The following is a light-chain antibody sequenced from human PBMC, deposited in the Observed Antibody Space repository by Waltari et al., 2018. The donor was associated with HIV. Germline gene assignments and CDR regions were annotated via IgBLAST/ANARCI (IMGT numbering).Light chain of an antibody. V-gene: IGKV3-15*01. Sequence: ETVITQSPGALSVSPGARVTLSCRASQSVSTNLAWYQQKPGQPPRLLIYGASARATDGPARFSGSGSGTEFNLTIAALRSEDLAVYFCQQYNSWPLTFGPGSKVNIK. J-gene: IGKJ3*01. CDR3: QQYNSWPLT. CDR2: GAS. CDR1: QSVSTN.